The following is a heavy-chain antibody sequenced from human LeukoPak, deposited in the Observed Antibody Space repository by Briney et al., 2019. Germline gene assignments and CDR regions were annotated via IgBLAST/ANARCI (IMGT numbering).Heavy chain of an antibody. CDR2: ISAYNGNT. CDR1: GYTFTSYG. V-gene: IGHV1-18*01. J-gene: IGHJ4*02. Sequence: ASVKVSCKASGYTFTSYGISWVRQAPGQGLEWMGWISAYNGNTNYAQKLRGRVTMTTDTSTSTAYMELSSLRSEDTAVYYCARRGAYYDSSGYYRRRRLGFDYWGQGTLVTVSS. CDR3: ARRGAYYDSSGYYRRRRLGFDY. D-gene: IGHD3-22*01.